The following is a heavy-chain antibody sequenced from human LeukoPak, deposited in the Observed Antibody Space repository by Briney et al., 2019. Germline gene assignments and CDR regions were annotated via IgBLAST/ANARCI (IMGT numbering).Heavy chain of an antibody. V-gene: IGHV1-24*01. J-gene: IGHJ4*02. CDR2: FDPEDGET. Sequence: ASVKVSCKVSGYTLTELSMHWVRQAPGKGLEWMGGFDPEDGETIYAQKFQGRVTMTEDTSTDTAYMELSSLRSEDTAVYYCATVVQSGYSSSWYSPLDYWGQGTLVTVSS. CDR3: ATVVQSGYSSSWYSPLDY. D-gene: IGHD6-13*01. CDR1: GYTLTELS.